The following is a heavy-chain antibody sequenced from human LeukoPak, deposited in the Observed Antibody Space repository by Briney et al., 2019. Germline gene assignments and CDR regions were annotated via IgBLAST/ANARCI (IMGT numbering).Heavy chain of an antibody. CDR2: ISSGGNSK. D-gene: IGHD1-26*01. CDR3: ARSIVGATTWFDY. Sequence: GGSLRLSCEASGFKFRTYEMNWVRQAPGKGLEWDSYISSGGNSKYYADSVKGRFTISRDNAKNTLYLQISSLRAEDTAVYFCARSIVGATTWFDYWGQGTLVAVSS. CDR1: GFKFRTYE. J-gene: IGHJ4*02. V-gene: IGHV3-48*03.